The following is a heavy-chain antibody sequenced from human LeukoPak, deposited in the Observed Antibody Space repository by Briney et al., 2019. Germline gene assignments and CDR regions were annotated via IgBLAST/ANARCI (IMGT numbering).Heavy chain of an antibody. CDR3: ARAEYSSSSPDY. V-gene: IGHV4-34*01. J-gene: IGHJ4*02. CDR2: INHSGST. D-gene: IGHD6-6*01. CDR1: GGSFSGYY. Sequence: SETLSLTCAVYGGSFSGYYWNWIRQPPGKGLEWIGEINHSGSTNYNPSLKSRVTISVDTSKNQFSLKLSSVTAADTAVYYCARAEYSSSSPDYWGQGTLVTVSS.